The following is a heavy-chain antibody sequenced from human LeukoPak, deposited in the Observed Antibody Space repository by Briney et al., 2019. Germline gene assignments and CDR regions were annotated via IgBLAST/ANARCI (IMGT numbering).Heavy chain of an antibody. D-gene: IGHD3-10*01. CDR3: AGVTMVRGIIITSDY. CDR1: GFTFNSYD. CDR2: ISYDGSTE. Sequence: GGSLRLSCAASGFTFNSYDIHWVRQAPGKGLEWVAVISYDGSTEYYADSVKGRFTISRDNSENTVYLQMNSLRAEDTAVCYCAGVTMVRGIIITSDYWGQGTLVTVSS. V-gene: IGHV3-30-3*01. J-gene: IGHJ4*02.